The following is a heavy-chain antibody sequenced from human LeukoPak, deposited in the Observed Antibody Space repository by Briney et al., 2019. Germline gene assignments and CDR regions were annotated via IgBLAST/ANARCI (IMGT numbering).Heavy chain of an antibody. V-gene: IGHV1-2*02. CDR2: INPNSGGK. CDR1: GYTFTDYY. Sequence: ASVKVSCKASGYTFTDYYMHWVRQAPGQGLEWMGWINPNSGGKNYAQKFQGRVTMTRDTSISTAYMELSRLRSDDTAVYYCARDTAMVTYWFDPWGQGTLVTVSS. CDR3: ARDTAMVTYWFDP. J-gene: IGHJ5*02. D-gene: IGHD5-18*01.